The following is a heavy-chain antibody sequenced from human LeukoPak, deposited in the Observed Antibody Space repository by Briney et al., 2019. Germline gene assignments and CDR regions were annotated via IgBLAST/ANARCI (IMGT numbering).Heavy chain of an antibody. Sequence: PGGSLRLSCAASGFTFSNAWMSWVRQAPGKWLEWVGRIKSKTDGETTDYAAPVKGRITISRDDSKNTVYLQMNSLETEDTAVYYCTIFSTLGAWYYFDDWGQGTLVTVSS. CDR3: TIFSTLGAWYYFDD. CDR1: GFTFSNAW. V-gene: IGHV3-15*01. CDR2: IKSKTDGETT. J-gene: IGHJ4*02. D-gene: IGHD6-19*01.